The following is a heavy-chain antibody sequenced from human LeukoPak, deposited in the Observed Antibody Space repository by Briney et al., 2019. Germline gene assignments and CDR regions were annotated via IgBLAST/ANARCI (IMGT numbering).Heavy chain of an antibody. J-gene: IGHJ5*02. Sequence: ASVKVSFKASGYTFTVYYMHWVRQAPGQGLEWMGWINPNSGGTNYAQKFQGRVTMTRDTSISTAYMELSRLRSDDTAVYYCARDRGSYDSSGYYYVNWFDPWGQGTLVTVSS. CDR3: ARDRGSYDSSGYYYVNWFDP. V-gene: IGHV1-2*02. CDR1: GYTFTVYY. CDR2: INPNSGGT. D-gene: IGHD3-22*01.